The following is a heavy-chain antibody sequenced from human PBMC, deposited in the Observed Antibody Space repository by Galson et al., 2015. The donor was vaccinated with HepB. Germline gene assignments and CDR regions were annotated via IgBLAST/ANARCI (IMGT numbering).Heavy chain of an antibody. J-gene: IGHJ4*02. Sequence: ETLSLTCTVSGGSISSSSYYWGWIRQPPGKGLEWIGSIYYSGSTYYNPSLKSRVTISVDTSKNQFSLKLSSVTAADTAVYYCARDLGVVPAAGYFDYWGQGTLVTVSS. CDR1: GGSISSSSYY. V-gene: IGHV4-39*07. D-gene: IGHD2-2*01. CDR2: IYYSGST. CDR3: ARDLGVVPAAGYFDY.